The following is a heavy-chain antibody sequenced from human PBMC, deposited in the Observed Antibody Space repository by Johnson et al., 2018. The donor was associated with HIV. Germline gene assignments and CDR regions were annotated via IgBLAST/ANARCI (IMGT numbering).Heavy chain of an antibody. CDR2: ISCSGGST. Sequence: VQLVESGGGLVQPGGSLRLSCAASGFSVNSNYMSWVRQAPGRGLEWVSTISCSGGSTYSADSVKGRFTISRDNSENTLYLQMNSLRAEDTAVYYCARVQIISGFNWHYYESSIDAVDIWGPGTMVTVSS. D-gene: IGHD3-22*01. CDR3: ARVQIISGFNWHYYESSIDAVDI. V-gene: IGHV3-23*04. CDR1: GFSVNSNY. J-gene: IGHJ3*02.